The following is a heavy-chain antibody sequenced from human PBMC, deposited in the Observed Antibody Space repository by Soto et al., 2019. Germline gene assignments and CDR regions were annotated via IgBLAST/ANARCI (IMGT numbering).Heavy chain of an antibody. CDR3: GRGPTYSQDSIGYQRLHT. J-gene: IGHJ5*02. D-gene: IGHD5-18*01. CDR1: GASIISYGYY. CDR2: IYYSGGATYSP. V-gene: IGHV4-31*03. Sequence: TLSLTCSVSGASIISYGYYWTWIRQHPVKGLEWLGYIYYSGGATYSPSYNPSLQSRIAISVDTSMRLFSLKLTSVTAADTAVYYCGRGPTYSQDSIGYQRLHTWGQGTLVTIS.